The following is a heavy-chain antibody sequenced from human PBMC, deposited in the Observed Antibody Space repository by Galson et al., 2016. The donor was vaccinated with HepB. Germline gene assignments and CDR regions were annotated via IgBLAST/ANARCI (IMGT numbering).Heavy chain of an antibody. CDR2: INPDTGDT. J-gene: IGHJ6*04. Sequence: SVKVSCKASGSTFTGFSIHLVRQAPEQGLEWMGWINPDTGDTYYAQKFQARVTMTKDTSISTAYMELRSLRSDDTAVYYCAREERRSPYSSFSGLDVWGKGTAVTVSA. CDR1: GSTFTGFS. CDR3: AREERRSPYSSFSGLDV. V-gene: IGHV1-2*02.